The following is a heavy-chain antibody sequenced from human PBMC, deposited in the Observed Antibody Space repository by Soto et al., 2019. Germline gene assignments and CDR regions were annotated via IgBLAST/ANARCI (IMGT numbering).Heavy chain of an antibody. CDR3: ARVLNDLRFYYGMDV. Sequence: QVQLQESGPRLVTPSQTLSLTCTVSGGSINSDSYYWTWIRHHPVKGLEWIGYIFYTGSTYFNPSLESRLTISMDTSKNQFSLNLRSVTAADTAVYYCARVLNDLRFYYGMDVWGRGTTVTVSS. J-gene: IGHJ6*02. CDR1: GGSINSDSYY. D-gene: IGHD3-3*01. V-gene: IGHV4-31*03. CDR2: IFYTGST.